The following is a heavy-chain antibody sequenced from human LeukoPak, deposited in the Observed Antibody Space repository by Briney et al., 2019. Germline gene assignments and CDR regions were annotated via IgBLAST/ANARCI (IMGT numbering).Heavy chain of an antibody. V-gene: IGHV4-30-4*01. CDR2: IYYSGST. Sequence: SQTLSITCTVSGGSISSGDYYCSWIRQPPGKGLEWLGYIYYSGSTYYNPSLKSRVTISVDTSKNQFSLKLSSVTAADTAVYYCARVGDILTGFDAFDIWGQGTMVTVFS. D-gene: IGHD3-9*01. CDR3: ARVGDILTGFDAFDI. J-gene: IGHJ3*02. CDR1: GGSISSGDYY.